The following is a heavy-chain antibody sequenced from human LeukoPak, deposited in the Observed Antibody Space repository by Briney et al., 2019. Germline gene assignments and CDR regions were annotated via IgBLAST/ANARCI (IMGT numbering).Heavy chain of an antibody. CDR3: ARNHPRGGVND. J-gene: IGHJ4*02. V-gene: IGHV4-4*07. D-gene: IGHD2-8*02. CDR2: IYTGGST. CDR1: GRSITIDW. Sequence: PSETLSLTCTVSGRSITIDWWSWIRQPAGTGLEWIGHIYTGGSTNYNPSLKSRVTMSVDTSKNQFSLKLSSVTAADTAMYYCARNHPRGGVNDWGQGTLVTVSS.